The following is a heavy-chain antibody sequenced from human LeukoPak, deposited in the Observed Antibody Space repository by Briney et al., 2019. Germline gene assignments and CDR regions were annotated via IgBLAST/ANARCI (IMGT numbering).Heavy chain of an antibody. CDR3: ARSEILLWFGEFHVPSPVDY. CDR1: GGSISSSSYY. D-gene: IGHD3-10*01. CDR2: IYYSGST. V-gene: IGHV4-39*07. J-gene: IGHJ4*02. Sequence: PSETLSLTCTVSGGSISSSSYYWGWIRQPPGKGLEWIGSIYYSGSTYYNPSLKSRVTISVDTSKNQFSLKLSSVTAADTAVYYCARSEILLWFGEFHVPSPVDYWGQGTLVTVSS.